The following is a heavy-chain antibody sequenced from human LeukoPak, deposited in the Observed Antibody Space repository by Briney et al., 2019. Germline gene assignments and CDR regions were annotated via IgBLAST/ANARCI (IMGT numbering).Heavy chain of an antibody. V-gene: IGHV4-30-4*01. D-gene: IGHD3-10*01. CDR2: IYYSGST. CDR1: GGSISSSDYY. Sequence: SETLSLTCTVSGGSISSSDYYWSWIRQPPGKGLEWIGYIYYSGSTYYNPSLKSRVTISVDTSKNQFSLKLSSVTAADTAVYHCARASGSGNWFDPWGQGTLVTVSS. J-gene: IGHJ5*02. CDR3: ARASGSGNWFDP.